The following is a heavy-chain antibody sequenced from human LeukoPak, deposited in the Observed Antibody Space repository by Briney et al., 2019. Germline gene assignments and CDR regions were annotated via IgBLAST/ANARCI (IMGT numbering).Heavy chain of an antibody. CDR3: ARDNSWELLLDY. CDR1: GFTFSDYY. D-gene: IGHD1-26*01. Sequence: PGGSLRLSCAASGFTFSDYYMSWIRQAPGKGLEWVSYISSSGSTIYYADSVKGRFTISRDNAKNSLYLQMNSLRAEYTAVCYCARDNSWELLLDYWGQGTLVTVSS. CDR2: ISSSGSTI. V-gene: IGHV3-11*01. J-gene: IGHJ4*02.